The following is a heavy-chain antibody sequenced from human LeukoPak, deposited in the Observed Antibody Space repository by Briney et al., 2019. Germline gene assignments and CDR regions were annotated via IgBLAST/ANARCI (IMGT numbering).Heavy chain of an antibody. CDR2: INHSGST. V-gene: IGHV4-34*01. CDR3: ARVSVFRITFDY. CDR1: GGSFSGYY. D-gene: IGHD2-8*01. J-gene: IGHJ4*02. Sequence: SETLSLTCAVYGGSFSGYYWSWIRQPPGEGLEWIGEINHSGSTNYNPSLKSRVTISVDTSKNQFSLKLSSVTAADTAVYYCARVSVFRITFDYWGQGTLVTVSS.